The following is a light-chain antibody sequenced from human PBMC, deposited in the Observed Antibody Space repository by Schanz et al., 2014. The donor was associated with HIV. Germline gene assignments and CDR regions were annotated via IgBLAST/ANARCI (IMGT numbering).Light chain of an antibody. CDR3: QQSYSTPHT. CDR2: RAS. CDR1: HYISSW. J-gene: IGKJ2*01. V-gene: IGKV1-5*03. Sequence: DIQMTQSPSTLSASIGDEVTLTCRASHYISSWLAWYQQRPGQAPNLLIYRASTLEAGVSSRFSGSGSGTEFTLTISSLQPDDFATYYCQQSYSTPHTFGQGTKLEIK.